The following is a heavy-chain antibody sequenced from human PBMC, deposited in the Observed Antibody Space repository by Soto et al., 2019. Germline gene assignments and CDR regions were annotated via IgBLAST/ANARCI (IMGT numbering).Heavy chain of an antibody. CDR1: GLTLADHW. J-gene: IGHJ4*02. CDR2: IEKDGSEK. Sequence: GGSLRLSCAASGLTLADHWMNWVRQVPGKGLEWVANIEKDGSEKNYLDAVKGRFTISRDNAENSVYLQMNSLRAEDTAVYYCAGGRGWESEFWGPGTQVTVSS. CDR3: AGGRGWESEF. V-gene: IGHV3-7*05. D-gene: IGHD6-19*01.